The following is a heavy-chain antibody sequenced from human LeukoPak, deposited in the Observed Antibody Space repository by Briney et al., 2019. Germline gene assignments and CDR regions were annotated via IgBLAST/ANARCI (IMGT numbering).Heavy chain of an antibody. V-gene: IGHV4-4*02. D-gene: IGHD1-26*01. J-gene: IGHJ4*02. Sequence: SETLSLTCDVSGGSISRTNWWSWVRQSPGQGLEWIGEVSLSGRTNYNPSLQSRVTMSLDESKNQLSLDLASVTAADTAVYYCSRESGAFSPFGYWGQGTLVTVHS. CDR2: VSLSGRT. CDR3: SRESGAFSPFGY. CDR1: GGSISRTNW.